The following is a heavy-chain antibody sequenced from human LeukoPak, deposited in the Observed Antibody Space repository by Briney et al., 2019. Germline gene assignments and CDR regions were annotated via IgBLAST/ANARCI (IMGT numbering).Heavy chain of an antibody. J-gene: IGHJ4*02. CDR2: ISAYNGNT. Sequence: GASVKVSCKASGYTFTSYGISWVRQAPGQGLEWMGWISAYNGNTNYAQKLQGRVTMTTDTSTSTAYMELSSLRSEDTAVYYCARTITIFGATHYFDYWGQGTLVTVSS. V-gene: IGHV1-18*01. CDR1: GYTFTSYG. D-gene: IGHD3-3*01. CDR3: ARTITIFGATHYFDY.